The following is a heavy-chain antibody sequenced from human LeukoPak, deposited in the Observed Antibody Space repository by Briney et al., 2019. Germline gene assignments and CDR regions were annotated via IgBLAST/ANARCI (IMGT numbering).Heavy chain of an antibody. V-gene: IGHV3-7*03. CDR2: IKEDGTET. D-gene: IGHD5-24*01. Sequence: GGSLRLSCAASGFTFSNYGMHWVRQAPGKGLEWVANIKEDGTETYYVDSVKGRFTISRDNAKNSLYLQMNSLRVEDTAVYYCAKEGRSLQTYWGQGTLVTVSS. CDR1: GFTFSNYG. J-gene: IGHJ4*02. CDR3: AKEGRSLQTY.